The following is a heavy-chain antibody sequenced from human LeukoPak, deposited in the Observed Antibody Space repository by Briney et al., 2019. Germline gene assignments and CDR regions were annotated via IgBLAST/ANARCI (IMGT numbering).Heavy chain of an antibody. CDR2: VHLDGRT. V-gene: IGHV4-4*02. CDR1: GGSVINNNW. D-gene: IGHD3-10*02. J-gene: IGHJ4*02. Sequence: SGTLSLTCGVSGGSVINNNWWPWVRQPPGKGLEWIGEVHLDGRTNYNPSLESRLTMSVDVSENQVSLKLTSVTAADTAVYYCAREGCFYRPLDYSGQGTLVTVSS. CDR3: AREGCFYRPLDY.